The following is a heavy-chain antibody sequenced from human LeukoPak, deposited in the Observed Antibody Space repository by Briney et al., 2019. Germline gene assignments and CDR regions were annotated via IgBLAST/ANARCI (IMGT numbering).Heavy chain of an antibody. J-gene: IGHJ4*02. CDR2: IIPLFGTA. CDR1: GGTFSNYA. Sequence: SVKVSCKASGGTFSNYAINWVRQAPGPGLEWMGGIIPLFGTANYAQKFQGRVTITADESTSTVYMELKSLKSEDTAVYYCARGWDYDSGGRPTACVYWGQGTLVTVSS. V-gene: IGHV1-69*13. CDR3: ARGWDYDSGGRPTACVY. D-gene: IGHD3-22*01.